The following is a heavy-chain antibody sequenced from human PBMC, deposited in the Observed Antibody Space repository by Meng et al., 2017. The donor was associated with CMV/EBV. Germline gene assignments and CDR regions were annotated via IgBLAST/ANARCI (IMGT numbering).Heavy chain of an antibody. CDR2: ITPNSSYI. CDR1: EFTFSSYT. V-gene: IGHV3-21*06. J-gene: IGHJ5*02. Sequence: GGSLRLSCAASEFTFSSYTMSWVRQAPGKGLEWVSSITPNSSYILYADSMKGRVTISRDNAKDSLYLQMNSLRAEDTAVYYCAGPQPAYYDSSAPKSWGQGTLVTVSS. CDR3: AGPQPAYYDSSAPKS. D-gene: IGHD3-22*01.